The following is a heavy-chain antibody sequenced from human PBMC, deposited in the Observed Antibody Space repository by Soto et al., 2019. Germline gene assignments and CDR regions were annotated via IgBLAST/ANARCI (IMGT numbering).Heavy chain of an antibody. CDR3: AKPYSSGLYVSVDY. CDR1: GFTFSSYA. J-gene: IGHJ4*02. Sequence: EVQLLESGGGLVQPGGSLRLSCAASGFTFSSYAMSWVRQAPGKGLEWGSAISGSGGSTYYADSVKGRFTISRNNSKNTLYLQMNSRRAEDTAVYYCAKPYSSGLYVSVDYWGQGTLVTVSS. CDR2: ISGSGGST. V-gene: IGHV3-23*01. D-gene: IGHD6-19*01.